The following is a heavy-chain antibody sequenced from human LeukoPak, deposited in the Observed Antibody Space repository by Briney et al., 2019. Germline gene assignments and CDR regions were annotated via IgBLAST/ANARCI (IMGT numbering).Heavy chain of an antibody. CDR3: GKLRGSGWTRLLFDY. V-gene: IGHV3-53*01. CDR2: IYRSGST. D-gene: IGHD6-19*01. CDR1: GFSVSSNY. Sequence: GGSLRLSCAASGFSVSSNYMSWVRQAPGKGLELVSIIYRSGSTYYADSVKGRFTISRDNSKNTLYLQMSSLRAEDTAVYYCGKLRGSGWTRLLFDYWGQGSLVTVSS. J-gene: IGHJ4*02.